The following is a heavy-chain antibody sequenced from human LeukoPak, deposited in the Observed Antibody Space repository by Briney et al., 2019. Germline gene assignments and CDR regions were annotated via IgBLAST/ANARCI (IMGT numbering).Heavy chain of an antibody. V-gene: IGHV3-7*01. Sequence: GALRLSCAASGFTFSHYLMTWGRQAPGEGPGWVAQINQDGSEEYYMDSVKARFTISRDNAKNSVFLQMNSLRAEDTAVYYCVRDGGVSGYDLLDYWGQGTLVTVSS. CDR2: INQDGSEE. D-gene: IGHD5-12*01. CDR3: VRDGGVSGYDLLDY. CDR1: GFTFSHYL. J-gene: IGHJ4*02.